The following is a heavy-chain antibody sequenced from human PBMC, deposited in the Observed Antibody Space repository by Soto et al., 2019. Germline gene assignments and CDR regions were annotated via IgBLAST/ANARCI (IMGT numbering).Heavy chain of an antibody. J-gene: IGHJ4*02. D-gene: IGHD6-13*01. CDR1: GFTFSSYG. CDR2: ISYDGSNK. Sequence: QVQLVESGGGVVQPGRSLRLSCAASGFTFSSYGMHWVRQAPGKVLEWVAVISYDGSNKYYADSVKGRFTISRDNSKNTLYLKMNSLRAEDTAVYYCAKDLFRQQLANFDYWGQGTLVTVSS. V-gene: IGHV3-30*18. CDR3: AKDLFRQQLANFDY.